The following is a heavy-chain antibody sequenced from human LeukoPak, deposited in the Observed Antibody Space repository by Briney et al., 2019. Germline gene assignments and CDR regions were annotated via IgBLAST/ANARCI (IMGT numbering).Heavy chain of an antibody. J-gene: IGHJ4*02. CDR1: GFTFDDYA. CDR2: ISWNSGSI. V-gene: IGHV3-9*01. Sequence: GGSLRLSCAASGFTFDDYAMHWVRQAPGKGLEWVSGISWNSGSIGYADSVKGRFTISRDNAKNSLYLQMNSLRAEDTALYYCAKGDYYDSSGYSDYRGQGTLVTVSS. CDR3: AKGDYYDSSGYSDY. D-gene: IGHD3-22*01.